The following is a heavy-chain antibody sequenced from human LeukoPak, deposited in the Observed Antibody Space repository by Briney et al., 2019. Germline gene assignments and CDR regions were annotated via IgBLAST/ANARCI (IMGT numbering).Heavy chain of an antibody. CDR2: IKQDGSER. V-gene: IGHV3-7*03. D-gene: IGHD2-2*01. CDR1: GFTFSIYW. CDR3: AKRYCSTTSCYPDY. J-gene: IGHJ4*02. Sequence: GGSLRLSCAASGFTFSIYWMSWVRQAPGKGLEWVANIKQDGSERYYVDSVKGRFTLSRDNAKNSLYLQMNSLRAEDTAVYYCAKRYCSTTSCYPDYWGQGTLVTVSS.